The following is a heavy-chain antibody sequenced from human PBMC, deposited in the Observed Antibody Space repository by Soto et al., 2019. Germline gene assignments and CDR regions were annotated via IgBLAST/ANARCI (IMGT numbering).Heavy chain of an antibody. V-gene: IGHV3-15*01. CDR3: TTGSDYSRRYYFDY. CDR2: IKSKTDGGTT. CDR1: GFTFSNAW. D-gene: IGHD4-4*01. Sequence: GGSLRLSCAASGFTFSNAWMTWVRQAPGKGLEWVGRIKSKTDGGTTDYAALVKGRFTISRDDSKNTLYLQMNSLKTEDTAVYYCTTGSDYSRRYYFDYWGQGTLVTV. J-gene: IGHJ4*02.